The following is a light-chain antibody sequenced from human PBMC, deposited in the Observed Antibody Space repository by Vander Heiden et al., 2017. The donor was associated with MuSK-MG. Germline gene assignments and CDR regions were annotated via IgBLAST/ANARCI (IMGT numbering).Light chain of an antibody. CDR3: QQYDNLPIT. Sequence: EIQMPQSPSSLSASVGDRVTITCQASQDISNYLNWYQQKPGKAPKLLIYDASNLETGVPSRFSGSGSGTDFTFTISSLQPEDIATYYCQQYDNLPITFGQGTQLEIK. CDR2: DAS. CDR1: QDISNY. J-gene: IGKJ5*01. V-gene: IGKV1-33*01.